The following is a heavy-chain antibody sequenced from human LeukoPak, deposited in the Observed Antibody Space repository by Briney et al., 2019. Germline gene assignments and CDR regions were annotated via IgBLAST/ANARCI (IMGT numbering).Heavy chain of an antibody. CDR2: IYVSGTT. CDR1: GGSINSYY. D-gene: IGHD2-21*02. CDR3: ARAFCGGDCTPGGAFDI. J-gene: IGHJ3*02. V-gene: IGHV4-4*07. Sequence: SETLSLTCRVSGGSINSYYWSWVRQPAGKAPEWIGRIYVSGTTSYNPSLSSRVTMSLDTSKNQFSLRLNSVTAADTAVYYCARAFCGGDCTPGGAFDIWGQGKMVTVSS.